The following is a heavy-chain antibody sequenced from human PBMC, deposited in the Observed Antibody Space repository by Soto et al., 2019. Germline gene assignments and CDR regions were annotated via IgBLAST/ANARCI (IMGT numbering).Heavy chain of an antibody. CDR1: GSPISIADYH. J-gene: IGHJ6*02. CDR2: IHHSGSI. CDR3: AREDDAGDSLDV. V-gene: IGHV4-30-4*02. Sequence: SDTLSLTFTVSGSPISIADYHWSWILQSPGKGLEWIGYIHHSGSILYNPSLKSRVTISVDTSKNQFSLHLTSVTAADTAAYFGAREDDAGDSLDVWCPGTMVTVAS. D-gene: IGHD2-21*02.